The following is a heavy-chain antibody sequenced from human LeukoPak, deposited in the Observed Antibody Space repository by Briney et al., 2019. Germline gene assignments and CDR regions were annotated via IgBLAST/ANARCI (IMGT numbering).Heavy chain of an antibody. Sequence: ASVKVSCKASGYTFTGYYMHWVRQAPGQGLEWMGWIDPNSGGTNYAQKFQGRVTMTRDTSISTAYMELSRLRSDDTAVYYCARVSDGPYYFDYWGQGTLVTASS. J-gene: IGHJ4*02. CDR1: GYTFTGYY. V-gene: IGHV1-2*02. CDR3: ARVSDGPYYFDY. CDR2: IDPNSGGT.